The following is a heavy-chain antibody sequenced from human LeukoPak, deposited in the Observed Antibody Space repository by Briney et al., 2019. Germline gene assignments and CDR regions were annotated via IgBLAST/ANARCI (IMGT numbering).Heavy chain of an antibody. Sequence: GSLRLSFSGPGFPFSSYAMGLVRPGPGEGLGWGSAISGSGGSTYYADSVKGRFTISRDNSKNTLYLQMNSLRAEDTAVYYCAKIAYDFWSGYPAIASWWGQGTLVTVSS. CDR1: GFPFSSYA. J-gene: IGHJ4*02. D-gene: IGHD3-3*01. CDR2: ISGSGGST. CDR3: AKIAYDFWSGYPAIASW. V-gene: IGHV3-23*01.